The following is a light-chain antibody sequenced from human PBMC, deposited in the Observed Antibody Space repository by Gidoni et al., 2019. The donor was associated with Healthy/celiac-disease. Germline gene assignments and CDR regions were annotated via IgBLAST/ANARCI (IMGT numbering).Light chain of an antibody. CDR2: ATS. J-gene: IGKJ1*01. CDR3: QQSYSSPLT. Sequence: DIQMTQSPPSLSASVGARVTITCRASQNIITYLNWYQQKPGKAPKVLIYATSTLQIGVPARFSGSGSGTDFTLTISSLQPEDTATYYCQQSYSSPLTFXQXTKVE. V-gene: IGKV1-39*01. CDR1: QNIITY.